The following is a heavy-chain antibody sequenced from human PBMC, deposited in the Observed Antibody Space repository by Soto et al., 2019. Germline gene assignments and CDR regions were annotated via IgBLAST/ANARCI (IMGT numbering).Heavy chain of an antibody. D-gene: IGHD6-19*01. CDR3: ARGISSGIYNWFDP. J-gene: IGHJ5*02. CDR2: INAGNGNT. V-gene: IGHV1-3*01. Sequence: GAAVHVTCKSSLYTLPHYPMHWVRQAPGQRLEWMGWINAGNGNTKYSQKCQGRVTITRDTSASTAYMELSRLRSEDTSVYYCARGISSGIYNWFDPWGQGTLVTVS. CDR1: LYTLPHYP.